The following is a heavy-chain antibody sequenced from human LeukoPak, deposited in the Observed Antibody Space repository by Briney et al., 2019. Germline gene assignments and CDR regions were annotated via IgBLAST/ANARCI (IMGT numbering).Heavy chain of an antibody. Sequence: GGSLRLSCVASGFPFSSHSMNWVRQAPGKGLEWVSSISSSSRYIYYADSVKGRFTISRDNAKNSLYLQMNSLRAEDTAVYYCARATELYGFDYWGQGTLVTVSS. CDR3: ARATELYGFDY. D-gene: IGHD1-1*01. V-gene: IGHV3-21*01. CDR1: GFPFSSHS. CDR2: ISSSSRYI. J-gene: IGHJ4*02.